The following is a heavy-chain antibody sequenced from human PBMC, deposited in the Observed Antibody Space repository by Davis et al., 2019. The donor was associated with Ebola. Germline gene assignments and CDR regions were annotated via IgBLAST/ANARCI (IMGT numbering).Heavy chain of an antibody. V-gene: IGHV1-46*01. CDR2: INPSGGST. CDR1: GYTFTSYY. CDR3: ARGCGGDCYSVSDDGTFDY. J-gene: IGHJ4*02. D-gene: IGHD2-21*02. Sequence: ASVKVSCKASGYTFTSYYMHWVRRAPGQGLEWMGIINPSGGSTSYAQKFQGRVTMTRDTSTSTVYMALSSLRSEDTAVYYCARGCGGDCYSVSDDGTFDYWGQGTLVTVSS.